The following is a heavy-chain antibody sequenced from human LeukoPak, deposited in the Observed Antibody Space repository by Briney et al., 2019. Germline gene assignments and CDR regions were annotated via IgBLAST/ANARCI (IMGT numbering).Heavy chain of an antibody. CDR1: GFTFSSYG. Sequence: GGSLRLSCAASGFTFSSYGMHWVRQAPGKGLEGVAVISYDGSNKYYADSVKGRFTISRDNSKNTLYLQMNSLRAEDTAVYYCAKAPGGCSSTSCYSLDYWGQGTLVTASS. J-gene: IGHJ4*02. CDR3: AKAPGGCSSTSCYSLDY. CDR2: ISYDGSNK. D-gene: IGHD2-2*01. V-gene: IGHV3-30*18.